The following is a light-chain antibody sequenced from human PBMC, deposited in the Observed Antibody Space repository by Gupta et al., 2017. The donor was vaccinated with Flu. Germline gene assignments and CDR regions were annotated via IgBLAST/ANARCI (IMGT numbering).Light chain of an antibody. CDR1: QSLVYSDGNTY. CDR2: KVS. CDR3: RQGTRWPLT. J-gene: IGKJ4*01. Sequence: DVVMTQSPLSLPVTLGQPASISCRSSQSLVYSDGNTYLTWFQQRPGQSPRRLIYKVSNRDSGVPDRFSGSGSGTDFTLKISRVEAEDVGVYYCRQGTRWPLTFDGGTKVEIK. V-gene: IGKV2-30*01.